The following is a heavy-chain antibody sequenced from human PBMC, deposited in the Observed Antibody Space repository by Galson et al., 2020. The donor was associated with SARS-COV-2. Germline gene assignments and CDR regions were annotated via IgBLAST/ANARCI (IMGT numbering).Heavy chain of an antibody. CDR2: IYYSGST. Sequence: ETSETLSLTCTVSGGPISSSSYYWGWIRQPPGKGLEWIGSIYYSGSTYYNPSLKSRVTISVDTSKNQFSLKLSSVTAADTAVYYCAGQGFVVVPAATRGFDPGGQGTLVTVSS. D-gene: IGHD2-2*01. CDR1: GGPISSSSYY. J-gene: IGHJ5*02. CDR3: AGQGFVVVPAATRGFDP. V-gene: IGHV4-39*01.